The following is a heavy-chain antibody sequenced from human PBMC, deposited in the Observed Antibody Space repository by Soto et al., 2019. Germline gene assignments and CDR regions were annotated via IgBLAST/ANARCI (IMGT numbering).Heavy chain of an antibody. J-gene: IGHJ4*02. V-gene: IGHV2-5*01. D-gene: IGHD1-1*01. CDR3: ARRYDAYYFDY. Sequence: QITLKESGPTLVKPTQSLTLTCTFSGFSLTTSGVAVGWIRQPPGEALEWLALIYWTDDKYYSPSLRSRLTITKDTSKNQVVLTMTNMDPVDTATYYCARRYDAYYFDYWGQGTLVTVSS. CDR2: IYWTDDK. CDR1: GFSLTTSGVA.